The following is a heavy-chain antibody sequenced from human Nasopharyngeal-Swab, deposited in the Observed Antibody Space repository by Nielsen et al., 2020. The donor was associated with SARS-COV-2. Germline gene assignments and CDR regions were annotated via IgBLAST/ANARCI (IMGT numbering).Heavy chain of an antibody. CDR3: ARAGRVGDAYTGLDV. D-gene: IGHD5-24*01. CDR1: GGSFNGFY. J-gene: IGHJ6*02. Sequence: SETLSLTCSVSGGSFNGFYWNWISQAPGKGLEWIGEINHNERTNYNPSLKSRIAMLVDTSNNQVSLKVSSVSAGDTAVYYCARAGRVGDAYTGLDVWGQGTTVTVSS. V-gene: IGHV4-34*01. CDR2: INHNERT.